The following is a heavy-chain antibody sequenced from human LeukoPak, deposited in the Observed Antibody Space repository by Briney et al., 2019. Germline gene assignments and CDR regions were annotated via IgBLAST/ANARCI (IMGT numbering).Heavy chain of an antibody. CDR2: IYTSGTT. Sequence: PSETLSLTCTVSGGSISSDNYYWTWIRQPAGKGLEWIGHIYTSGTTNYNPSLKSRVTILLDTSKNQFSLNLNSVTAAGTAIYYCARMFEYWGQGTLVTVSS. V-gene: IGHV4-61*09. J-gene: IGHJ4*02. CDR1: GGSISSDNYY. CDR3: ARMFEY.